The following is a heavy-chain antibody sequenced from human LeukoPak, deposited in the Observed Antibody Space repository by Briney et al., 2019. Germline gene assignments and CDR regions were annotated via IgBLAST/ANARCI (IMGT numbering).Heavy chain of an antibody. CDR1: GYTFTDYY. CDR2: INPNSGDT. Sequence: ASVKVSCKASGYTFTDYYLHWVRQAPGQGFEWMGWINPNSGDTNYAQKFQGRVTMTRDTSISTAHMEMSRLRSDDTAVYYCARANFLYCSSTSCLFDYWGQGTLVTVSS. D-gene: IGHD2-2*01. CDR3: ARANFLYCSSTSCLFDY. V-gene: IGHV1-2*02. J-gene: IGHJ4*02.